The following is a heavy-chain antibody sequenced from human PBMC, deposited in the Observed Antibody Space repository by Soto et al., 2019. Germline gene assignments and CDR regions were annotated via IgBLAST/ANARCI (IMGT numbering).Heavy chain of an antibody. CDR2: ISTDGRDK. Sequence: QVQLVESGGGVVQPGRSLRLSCAASGFTFSRHAMHWVRQAPGKGLEWVAVISTDGRDKYHADSVKGRFTTSRDNSKNTLYLQVNSLRAEDTAVYYCAKDHDLAAAGYYFDYWGQGTLVTVSS. CDR3: AKDHDLAAAGYYFDY. CDR1: GFTFSRHA. D-gene: IGHD6-13*01. J-gene: IGHJ4*02. V-gene: IGHV3-30*04.